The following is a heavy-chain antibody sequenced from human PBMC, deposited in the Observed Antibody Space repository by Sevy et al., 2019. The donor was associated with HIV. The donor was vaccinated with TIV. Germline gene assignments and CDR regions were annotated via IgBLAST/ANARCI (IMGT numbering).Heavy chain of an antibody. D-gene: IGHD1-26*01. J-gene: IGHJ1*01. CDR3: ARAPSGSQGPGQYFHH. V-gene: IGHV1-18*01. Sequence: ASVKVSCKASGYTFTNYHITWVRQAPGQGLEWMGRITPNNGDTNYAQRLQGRVTMTTDTSTSTVYMELRSLRSDDTAVYYCARAPSGSQGPGQYFHHWGQGTLVTVSP. CDR1: GYTFTNYH. CDR2: ITPNNGDT.